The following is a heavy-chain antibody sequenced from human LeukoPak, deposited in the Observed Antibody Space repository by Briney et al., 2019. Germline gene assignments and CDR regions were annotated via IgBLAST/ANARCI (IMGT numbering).Heavy chain of an antibody. CDR3: ARVRCSSAACNFAAMDV. J-gene: IGHJ6*02. CDR1: GFTSSSYA. V-gene: IGHV3-30-3*01. Sequence: GRSLRLSCATSGFTSSSYAMHWVRQAPGKGLEWVAVVSYDGSNKFYADSVKGRFTISRDNSKNTLYLQMNSLRAEDTAVYFCARVRCSSAACNFAAMDVWGQGTTVTVSS. CDR2: VSYDGSNK. D-gene: IGHD2-2*01.